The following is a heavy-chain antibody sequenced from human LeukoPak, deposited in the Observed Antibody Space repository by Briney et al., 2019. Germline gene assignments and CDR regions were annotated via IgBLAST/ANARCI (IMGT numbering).Heavy chain of an antibody. CDR3: ARETFGYCFDY. CDR1: GFTFSSYW. D-gene: IGHD2-2*03. V-gene: IGHV3-74*01. J-gene: IGHJ4*02. Sequence: GGSLRLSCAASGFTFSSYWMHWVRQAPGKGLVWVSRINSDGSSTSYADSVKGRFTISRDNAKNTLHLQMNSLRAEDTAVYYCARETFGYCFDYWGQGTLVTVSS. CDR2: INSDGSST.